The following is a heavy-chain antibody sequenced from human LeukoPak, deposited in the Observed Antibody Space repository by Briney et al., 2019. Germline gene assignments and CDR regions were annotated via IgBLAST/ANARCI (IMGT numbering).Heavy chain of an antibody. D-gene: IGHD3-10*01. CDR2: ISGDGGST. CDR3: AKDSGGYWFDP. Sequence: PGGSLRLSCAASGFTFDDYAMHWVRQAPGKGLEWVSLISGDGGSTYYADSVKGRFTISRDNSKNSLYLQMNSLRTEDTALYYYAKDSGGYWFDPWGQGTLVTVSS. CDR1: GFTFDDYA. J-gene: IGHJ5*02. V-gene: IGHV3-43*02.